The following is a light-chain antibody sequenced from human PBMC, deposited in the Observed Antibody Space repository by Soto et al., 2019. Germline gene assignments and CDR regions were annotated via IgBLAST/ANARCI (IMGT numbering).Light chain of an antibody. CDR3: QQGHSYPLT. Sequence: DIQMTQSPSSLSAYVGDRVTITCRASQSISSYLNWYQQKPGEAPKPLLYVASSLQSGVPARFSGSGSDTDFTLTIHSLQLEDFATYFCQQGHSYPLTFGQGTRLEIK. V-gene: IGKV1-39*01. CDR2: VAS. J-gene: IGKJ5*01. CDR1: QSISSY.